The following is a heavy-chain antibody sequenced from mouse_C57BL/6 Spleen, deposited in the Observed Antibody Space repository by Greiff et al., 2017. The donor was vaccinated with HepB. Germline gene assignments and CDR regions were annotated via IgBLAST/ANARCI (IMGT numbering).Heavy chain of an antibody. CDR2: IYPGDGDT. CDR1: GYAFSSSW. J-gene: IGHJ4*01. D-gene: IGHD1-1*01. V-gene: IGHV1-82*01. CDR3: ARGGYYGSSYDMDY. Sequence: VQLKQSGPELVKPGASVKISCKASGYAFSSSWMNWVKQRPGKGLEWIGRIYPGDGDTNYNGKFKGKATLTADKSSSTAYMQLSSLTSEDSAVYFCARGGYYGSSYDMDYWGQGTSVTVSS.